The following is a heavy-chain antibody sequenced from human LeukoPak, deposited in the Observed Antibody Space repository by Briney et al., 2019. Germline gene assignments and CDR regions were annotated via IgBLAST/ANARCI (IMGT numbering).Heavy chain of an antibody. V-gene: IGHV4-4*07. J-gene: IGHJ4*02. D-gene: IGHD2-15*01. CDR1: GGSISSYY. Sequence: SETLSLTCTVSGGSISSYYWSWIRQPAGKGLEWIGRIYTSGSTNYNPSLKSRVTMSVDTSKNQFFLKLSSVTAADTAVYYCAREGCSGGSCYYYPYYFDYWGQGTLVTVSS. CDR2: IYTSGST. CDR3: AREGCSGGSCYYYPYYFDY.